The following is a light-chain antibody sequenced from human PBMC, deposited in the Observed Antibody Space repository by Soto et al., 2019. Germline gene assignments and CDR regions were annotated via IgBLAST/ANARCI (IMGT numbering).Light chain of an antibody. V-gene: IGLV1-40*01. CDR1: NSNIGAGYD. Sequence: QSVLAQPPSVSGAPGQRVTISCTGSNSNIGAGYDVHWYQQLPGTAPKLLIYGNINRPSGVPDRFSGSKSGTSASLAITGLQAEDEADYYCQSYDSILNGDVFGTGTKVTVL. J-gene: IGLJ1*01. CDR2: GNI. CDR3: QSYDSILNGDV.